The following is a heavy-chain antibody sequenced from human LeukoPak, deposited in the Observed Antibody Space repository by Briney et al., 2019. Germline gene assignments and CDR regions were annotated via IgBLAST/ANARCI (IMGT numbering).Heavy chain of an antibody. J-gene: IGHJ4*02. V-gene: IGHV4-39*01. Sequence: SETLSLTCTVSGGSISTSGYYWAWVRQPPGKGLEWIGSLPYSGNTYYNPPLQSRVTISADTSNNQFSLKLSSVTAADTAVYYCARHAGGRPDDSWGQGALVIVSS. CDR2: LPYSGNT. D-gene: IGHD3-16*01. CDR1: GGSISTSGYY. CDR3: ARHAGGRPDDS.